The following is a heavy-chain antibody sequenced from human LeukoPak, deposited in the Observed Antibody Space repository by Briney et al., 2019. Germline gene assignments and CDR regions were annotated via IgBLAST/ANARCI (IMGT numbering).Heavy chain of an antibody. J-gene: IGHJ4*02. Sequence: GESLKISCKGSGYSFTSYWIGWVRQMPGKGLEWMGIIYPGNSDARYSPSFQGQVTISADKSISTAYLQWSSLKASDTAMYYCARHLQESSASSFAYWGQGTLVTVSS. D-gene: IGHD6-6*01. CDR2: IYPGNSDA. CDR1: GYSFTSYW. V-gene: IGHV5-51*01. CDR3: ARHLQESSASSFAY.